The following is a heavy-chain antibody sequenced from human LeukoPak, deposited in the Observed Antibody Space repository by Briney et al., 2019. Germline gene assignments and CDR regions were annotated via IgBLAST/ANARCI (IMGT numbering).Heavy chain of an antibody. D-gene: IGHD1-26*01. J-gene: IGHJ4*02. V-gene: IGHV3-11*04. CDR1: GFTFSNVW. Sequence: AGGSLRLSCAASGFTFSNVWMGWFRQAPGKGLEWVSYISSSGSTIYYADSVKGRFTISRDNAKNSLYLQMNSLRAEDTAVYYCARGGGDSESYAKQWGQGTLVTVSS. CDR3: ARGGGDSESYAKQ. CDR2: ISSSGSTI.